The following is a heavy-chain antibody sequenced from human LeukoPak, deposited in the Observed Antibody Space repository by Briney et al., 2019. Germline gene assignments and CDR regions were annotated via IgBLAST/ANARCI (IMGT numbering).Heavy chain of an antibody. CDR1: GGTFSSYA. V-gene: IGHV1-69*05. Sequence: ASVKVSCKASGGTFSSYAISWVRQAPGQGLEWMGGIIPIFGTANYAQKFQGRVTITTDESTSTAYMELSSLRSEDTAVYYCARALGYCSSTSCPSPYYYYYMDVWGKGTTVTVSS. J-gene: IGHJ6*03. CDR3: ARALGYCSSTSCPSPYYYYYMDV. CDR2: IIPIFGTA. D-gene: IGHD2-2*01.